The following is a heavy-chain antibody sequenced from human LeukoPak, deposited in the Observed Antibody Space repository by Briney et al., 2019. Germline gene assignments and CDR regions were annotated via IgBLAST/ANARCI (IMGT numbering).Heavy chain of an antibody. CDR1: GFTFRNAW. Sequence: GGSLRLSCAATGFTFRNAWMSWVRQAPGKGLEWVGRIKSKTDGGTTDYAAPVKGRFTISRDDSKNTLYLQMNSLKTEDTAVYYCTTLNFIVVVPAGWFDPWGQGTLVTVSS. V-gene: IGHV3-15*01. CDR3: TTLNFIVVVPAGWFDP. J-gene: IGHJ5*02. D-gene: IGHD2-2*01. CDR2: IKSKTDGGTT.